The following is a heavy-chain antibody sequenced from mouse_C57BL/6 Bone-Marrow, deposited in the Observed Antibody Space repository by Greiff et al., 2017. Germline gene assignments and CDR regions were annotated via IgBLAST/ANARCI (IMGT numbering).Heavy chain of an antibody. V-gene: IGHV2-9*02. J-gene: IGHJ1*01. CDR3: ARGGGSWYFDV. CDR2: IWAGGST. Sequence: VKLVESGPGLVAPSQSLSITCTVSGFSLTSYGVHWVRQPPGKGLEWLGVIWAGGSTNYNSALMSRLSISKDNSKSQVFLKMTSLQTDDTAMYYCARGGGSWYFDVWGAGTTVTVSS. CDR1: GFSLTSYG.